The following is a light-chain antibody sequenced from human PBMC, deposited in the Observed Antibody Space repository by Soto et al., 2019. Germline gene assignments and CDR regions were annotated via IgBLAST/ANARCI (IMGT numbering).Light chain of an antibody. Sequence: DIVVTQYPESLAVSLGETATINCKSSQNLLYSVSNKNYLAWYQHKAGQPPKLLIYWASTRVSGVPDRFSGSGSGTDFTLTISNLQAEDVAVYYCQQHYNAPPDTFAQGTKLEIK. CDR1: QNLLYSVSNKNY. CDR2: WAS. V-gene: IGKV4-1*01. J-gene: IGKJ2*01. CDR3: QQHYNAPPDT.